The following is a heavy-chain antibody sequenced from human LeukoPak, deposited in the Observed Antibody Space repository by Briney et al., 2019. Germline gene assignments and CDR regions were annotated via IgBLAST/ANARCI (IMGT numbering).Heavy chain of an antibody. Sequence: SCKASGGTFSSYAMSWVRQAPGKGLEWVSAISGSGGSTYYADSVKGRFTISRDNSKNTLYLQMNSLRAEDTAVYYCAKEYYDFWSGRRTFDIWGQGTMVTVSS. J-gene: IGHJ3*02. CDR1: GGTFSSYA. V-gene: IGHV3-23*01. CDR2: ISGSGGST. D-gene: IGHD3-3*01. CDR3: AKEYYDFWSGRRTFDI.